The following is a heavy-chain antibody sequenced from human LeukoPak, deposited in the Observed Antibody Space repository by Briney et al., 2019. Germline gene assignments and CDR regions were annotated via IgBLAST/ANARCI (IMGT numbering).Heavy chain of an antibody. CDR1: GGSISDNY. V-gene: IGHV4-59*01. J-gene: IGHJ5*02. CDR2: IHHSGST. D-gene: IGHD3-10*01. CDR3: ARDEGTWWFDP. Sequence: SETLSLTCTVAGGSISDNYWSWIRQPPGKGLEWIGYIHHSGSTNYNPSLKSPATISVDTSTNQFSLKLSSVTAADTAVYYCARDEGTWWFDPWGQGTPVTVSS.